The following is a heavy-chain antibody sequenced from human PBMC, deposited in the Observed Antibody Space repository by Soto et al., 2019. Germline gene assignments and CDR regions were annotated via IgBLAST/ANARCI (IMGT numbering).Heavy chain of an antibody. J-gene: IGHJ3*02. Sequence: ASVKVSCKASGYTFTSYGISWVRQAPGQGLEWMGWISAYNGNTNYAQKLQGRVTMTTDTSTSTAYMELRSLRSDDTAVYYCAVSHSPSGLSDDAFDIWGQGTMVTVSS. CDR1: GYTFTSYG. CDR3: AVSHSPSGLSDDAFDI. D-gene: IGHD1-26*01. CDR2: ISAYNGNT. V-gene: IGHV1-18*01.